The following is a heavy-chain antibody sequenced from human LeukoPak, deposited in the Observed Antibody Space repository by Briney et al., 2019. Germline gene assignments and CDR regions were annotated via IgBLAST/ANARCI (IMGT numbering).Heavy chain of an antibody. Sequence: GGSLRLSCAASGFTFSSYSMNWVRQAPGRGLEWVSYISSSSRSIYYADSVKGRFTISRDNANNSLSLQMNSLRDEDTAVYYCVLGSPFDYWGQGTLVTVSS. J-gene: IGHJ4*02. V-gene: IGHV3-48*02. CDR2: ISSSSRSI. CDR3: VLGSPFDY. D-gene: IGHD3-10*01. CDR1: GFTFSSYS.